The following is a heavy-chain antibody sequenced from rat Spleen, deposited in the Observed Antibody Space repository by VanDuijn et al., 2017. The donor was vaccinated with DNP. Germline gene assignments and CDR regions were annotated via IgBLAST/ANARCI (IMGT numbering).Heavy chain of an antibody. V-gene: IGHV5-27*01. CDR1: GFTFSDYN. CDR3: TTGRDY. CDR2: ISTSGGST. J-gene: IGHJ2*01. Sequence: EVQLVESGGGLVQPGRSLKLSCAASGFTFSDYNMAWVRQAPKKGREWVATISTSGGSTYYRDSVKGRFTISRDNAKSTLYLQMDSLRSEETATYYCTTGRDYWGQGVMVTVSS.